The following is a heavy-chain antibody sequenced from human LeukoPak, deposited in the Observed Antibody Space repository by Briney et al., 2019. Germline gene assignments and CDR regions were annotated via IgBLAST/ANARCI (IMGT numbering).Heavy chain of an antibody. V-gene: IGHV4-34*01. CDR2: INHSGST. Sequence: PSETLSLTCAVYGGSFSGYYWSWIRQPPGKGLEWIGEINHSGSTNYNPTLKRRVPISVDTSKNQFSLKLSSVTAADTAVYYCARVRSGSYYYLRAFDIWGQGTMVTVSS. CDR1: GGSFSGYY. J-gene: IGHJ3*02. D-gene: IGHD1-26*01. CDR3: ARVRSGSYYYLRAFDI.